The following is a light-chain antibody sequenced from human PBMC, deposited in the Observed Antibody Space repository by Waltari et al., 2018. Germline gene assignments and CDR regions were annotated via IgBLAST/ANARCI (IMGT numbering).Light chain of an antibody. CDR3: CSYAGNYVWV. J-gene: IGLJ3*02. CDR1: SSDIGRYAI. V-gene: IGLV2-23*02. CDR2: DVS. Sequence: QSALTQPAAVSGSPGQSVTLSCTGSSSDIGRYAIVSWYQQHPGNAPKLVISDVSKRPSGVSDRFSGSKSGDTASLTISGLQFEDEADYYCCSYAGNYVWVFGGGTRLTVL.